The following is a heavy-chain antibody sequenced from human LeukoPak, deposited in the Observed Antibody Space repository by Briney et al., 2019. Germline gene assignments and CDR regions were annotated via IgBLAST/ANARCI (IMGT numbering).Heavy chain of an antibody. CDR3: ARDSSGWLEY. CDR2: MNPNSGNT. CDR1: GYTFASYY. J-gene: IGHJ4*02. V-gene: IGHV1-8*01. Sequence: ASVKVSCKASGYTFASYYMHWVRQAPGQGLEWMGWMNPNSGNTGYAQKFQGRVTMTRNTSISTAYMELSSLRPEDTAVYYCARDSSGWLEYWGQGTLVTVSS. D-gene: IGHD6-19*01.